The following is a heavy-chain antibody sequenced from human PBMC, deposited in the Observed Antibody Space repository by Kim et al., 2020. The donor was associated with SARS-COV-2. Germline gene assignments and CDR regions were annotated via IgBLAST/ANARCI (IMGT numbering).Heavy chain of an antibody. CDR2: TYYRSKWYN. CDR3: ARDAGAIVGATTVWFDP. Sequence: SQTLSLTCAISGDSVSSNSAAWNWIRQSPSRGLEWLGRTYYRSKWYNDYAVSVKSRITINPDTSKNQFSLQLNSVTPEDTAVYYCARDAGAIVGATTVWFDPWGQGTLVTVSS. V-gene: IGHV6-1*01. J-gene: IGHJ5*02. CDR1: GDSVSSNSAA. D-gene: IGHD1-26*01.